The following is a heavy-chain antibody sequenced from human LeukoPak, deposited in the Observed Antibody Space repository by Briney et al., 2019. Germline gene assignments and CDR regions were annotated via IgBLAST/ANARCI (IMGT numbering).Heavy chain of an antibody. J-gene: IGHJ5*02. CDR2: IYYSGST. D-gene: IGHD6-13*01. CDR3: ARNGRVVAAGKINRFDP. V-gene: IGHV4-31*03. CDR1: GGSISSGGYY. Sequence: SETLSLTCTVSGGSISSGGYYWSWIRQHPGKGLEWIGYIYYSGSTYYNPSLKSRVTISVDTSKNQFSLKLSSVTAADTAVYYCARNGRVVAAGKINRFDPWGQGTLVTVSS.